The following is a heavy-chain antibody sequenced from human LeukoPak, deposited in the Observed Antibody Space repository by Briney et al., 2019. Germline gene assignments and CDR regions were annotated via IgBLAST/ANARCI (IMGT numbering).Heavy chain of an antibody. J-gene: IGHJ4*02. CDR3: ARDNGGYCSGGSCLDFDY. D-gene: IGHD2-15*01. Sequence: SETLSLTCTVSGASISGSGYYWGWIRQPPGKGLEWIGSIYYSGSTYYNPSLKSRVTISVDTSKNQFSLKLSSVTAADTAVYYCARDNGGYCSGGSCLDFDYWGQGTLVTVSS. V-gene: IGHV4-39*07. CDR1: GASISGSGYY. CDR2: IYYSGST.